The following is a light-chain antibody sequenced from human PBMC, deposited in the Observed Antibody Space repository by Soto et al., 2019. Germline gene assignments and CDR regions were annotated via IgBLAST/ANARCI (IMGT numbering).Light chain of an antibody. V-gene: IGLV8-61*01. CDR1: SGSVSASYY. Sequence: QSAVTQEPSFSVSPGGTVTLTCGFTSGSVSASYYPSWYQQTPGQAPRTLIYSTNTRSSGVPDRFSGSILGNKAALTITGAQADDESDYYCVLHMGSGIWVFGGGTQLTVL. J-gene: IGLJ3*02. CDR3: VLHMGSGIWV. CDR2: STN.